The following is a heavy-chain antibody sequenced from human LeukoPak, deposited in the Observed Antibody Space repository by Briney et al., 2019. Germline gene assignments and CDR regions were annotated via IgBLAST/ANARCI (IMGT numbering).Heavy chain of an antibody. D-gene: IGHD1-26*01. Sequence: PGGSLRLSCAASGFTFSSYTMNWVRQAPGKGLEWVSFITSGSSYIYYADSVKGRFTISRDSAKSSLYLQMNSLRAEDTAVYYCARGMGSGTYYFNYWGQGTLVTVSS. CDR3: ARGMGSGTYYFNY. CDR2: ITSGSSYI. J-gene: IGHJ4*02. CDR1: GFTFSSYT. V-gene: IGHV3-21*01.